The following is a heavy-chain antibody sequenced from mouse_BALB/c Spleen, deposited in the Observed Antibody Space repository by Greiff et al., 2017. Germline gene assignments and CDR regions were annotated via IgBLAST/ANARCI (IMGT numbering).Heavy chain of an antibody. V-gene: IGHV7-3*02. CDR2: IRNKANGYTT. D-gene: IGHD1-1*01. Sequence: EVQGVESGGGLVQPGGSLRLSCATSGFTFTDYYMSWVRQPPGKALEWLGFIRNKANGYTTEYSASVKGRFTISRDNSQSILYLQMNTLRAEDSATSYCARDIPPLRYGSSYAMDYWGQGTSVTVSS. CDR1: GFTFTDYY. J-gene: IGHJ4*01. CDR3: ARDIPPLRYGSSYAMDY.